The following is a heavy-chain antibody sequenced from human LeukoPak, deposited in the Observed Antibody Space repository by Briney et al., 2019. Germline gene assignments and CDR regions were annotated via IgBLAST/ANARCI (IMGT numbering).Heavy chain of an antibody. CDR3: AKSYYDFPYYMDV. V-gene: IGHV3-66*02. Sequence: SGGSLRLSSAASGFTVSSNYMSWVRQAPGKGLEWVSVIYSGGSTYYADSVKGRFTISRDNSKNTLYLQMNSLRAEDTAVYYCAKSYYDFPYYMDVWGKGTTVTVSS. J-gene: IGHJ6*03. D-gene: IGHD3-3*01. CDR1: GFTVSSNY. CDR2: IYSGGST.